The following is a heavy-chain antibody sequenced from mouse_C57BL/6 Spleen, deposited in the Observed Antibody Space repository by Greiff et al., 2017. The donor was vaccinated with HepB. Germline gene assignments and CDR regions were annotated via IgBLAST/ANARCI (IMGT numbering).Heavy chain of an antibody. CDR2: IDPENGDT. D-gene: IGHD1-1*01. V-gene: IGHV14-4*01. Sequence: VQLKQSGAELVRPGASVKLSCTASGFNIKDDYMHWVKQRPEQGLEWIGWIDPENGDTEYASKFQGKATITADTSSNTAYLQLSSLTSEDTAVYYCTTSGSTGSSYSFAYWGQGTLVTVSA. CDR3: TTSGSTGSSYSFAY. CDR1: GFNIKDDY. J-gene: IGHJ3*01.